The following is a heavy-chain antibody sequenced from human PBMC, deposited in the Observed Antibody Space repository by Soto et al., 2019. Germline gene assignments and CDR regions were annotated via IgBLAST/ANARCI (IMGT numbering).Heavy chain of an antibody. D-gene: IGHD6-19*01. CDR1: GFTFNTHG. Sequence: QVQLVASGGGVVQPGRSLRLSCAASGFTFNTHGMHWVRQAPGKGLEWVAVIWYDESKKYYEDSVTGRFTISRDNSRSALYLQMDSLRAEDTGVYYCARSSGLGIDFWGQGTLVTVSS. J-gene: IGHJ4*02. V-gene: IGHV3-33*01. CDR2: IWYDESKK. CDR3: ARSSGLGIDF.